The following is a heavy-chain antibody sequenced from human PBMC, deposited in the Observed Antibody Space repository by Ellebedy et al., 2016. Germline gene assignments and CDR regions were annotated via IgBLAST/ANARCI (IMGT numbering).Heavy chain of an antibody. CDR3: ARDDDILTDTFDY. D-gene: IGHD3-9*01. J-gene: IGHJ4*02. V-gene: IGHV4-39*02. CDR2: IYYSGST. Sequence: SETLSLTXTVSGASISSSSYYWGWIRQPPGKGLEWIGSIYYSGSTYYNPSLKSRVTIPVDTSKNQFSLKLSSVTAADTAVYYCARDDDILTDTFDYWGQGTLVTVSS. CDR1: GASISSSSYY.